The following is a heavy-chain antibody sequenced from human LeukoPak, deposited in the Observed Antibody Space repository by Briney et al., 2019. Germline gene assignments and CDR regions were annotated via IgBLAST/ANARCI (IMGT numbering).Heavy chain of an antibody. Sequence: SVKVSCKASGYTFTGYYMHWVRQAPGQGLEWMGGIIPIFGTANYAQKFQGRVTITADESTSTAYMELSSLRSEDTAVYYCARDLGRGYSYGYPHYYYMDVWGKGTTVTISS. CDR2: IIPIFGTA. CDR3: ARDLGRGYSYGYPHYYYMDV. J-gene: IGHJ6*03. CDR1: GYTFTGYY. D-gene: IGHD5-18*01. V-gene: IGHV1-69*13.